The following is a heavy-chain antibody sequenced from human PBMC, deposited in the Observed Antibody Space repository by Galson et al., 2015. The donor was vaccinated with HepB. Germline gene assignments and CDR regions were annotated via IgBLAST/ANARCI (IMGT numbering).Heavy chain of an antibody. V-gene: IGHV1-18*01. CDR1: GYTFSTYS. Sequence: SVKVSCKASGYTFSTYSITWVRQAPGQGLEWMGWISPYNRDTNSARKFQGRVTMTTDTFTSTAYMELRSLRSDDTAVYYCARGAMTNHYFDSWGQGTLVAVSS. J-gene: IGHJ4*02. CDR3: ARGAMTNHYFDS. CDR2: ISPYNRDT. D-gene: IGHD2-8*01.